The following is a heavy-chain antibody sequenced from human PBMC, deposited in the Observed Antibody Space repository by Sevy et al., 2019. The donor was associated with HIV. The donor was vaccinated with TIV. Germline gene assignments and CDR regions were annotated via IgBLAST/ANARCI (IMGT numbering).Heavy chain of an antibody. CDR1: GFTFSTYT. V-gene: IGHV3-48*02. CDR3: AREAYYYDSREENWFDP. Sequence: GGSLRLSCVDSGFTFSTYTMHWVRQAPGKGLEWLSSISRDRRTIYYADSLKGRFTISSDNAKNSLYLQMNSLRDEDTAVYYCAREAYYYDSREENWFDPWGQGTLVTVSS. D-gene: IGHD3-22*01. J-gene: IGHJ5*02. CDR2: ISRDRRTI.